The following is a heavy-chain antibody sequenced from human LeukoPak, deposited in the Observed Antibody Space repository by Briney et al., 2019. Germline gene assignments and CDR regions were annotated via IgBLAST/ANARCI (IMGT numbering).Heavy chain of an antibody. CDR1: GGSFSGYY. D-gene: IGHD6-19*01. V-gene: IGHV4-34*01. J-gene: IGHJ6*03. CDR3: ARAIRDSSGWSSPYYYYYMDV. CDR2: INHSGST. Sequence: PSETLSLTCAVYGGSFSGYYWSWIRQPPGKGLEWIGEINHSGSTNYNPSLKSRVTISVDTSKNQFSLKLSSVTAADTAVYYCARAIRDSSGWSSPYYYYYMDVWGKGTTVTVSS.